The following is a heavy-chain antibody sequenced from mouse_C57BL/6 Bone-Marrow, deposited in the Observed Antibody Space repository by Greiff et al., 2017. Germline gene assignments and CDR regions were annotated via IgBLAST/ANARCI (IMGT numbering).Heavy chain of an antibody. Sequence: VQLQQSGAELVRPGASVKLSCTASGFNIKDDYMHWVKQRPEQGLEWIGWIDPENGDTEYASKFQGKATITADTSSNTAYLQLSSLTSEDTAVYYWTTTVALDYWGQGTTLTVSS. V-gene: IGHV14-4*01. CDR2: IDPENGDT. D-gene: IGHD1-1*01. CDR1: GFNIKDDY. CDR3: TTTVALDY. J-gene: IGHJ2*01.